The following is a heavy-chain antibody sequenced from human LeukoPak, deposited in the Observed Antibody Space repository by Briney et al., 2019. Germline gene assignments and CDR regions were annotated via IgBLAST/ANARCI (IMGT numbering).Heavy chain of an antibody. J-gene: IGHJ4*02. V-gene: IGHV4-59*01. D-gene: IGHD3-22*01. CDR2: INYNGRT. Sequence: PSETLSLTCTVSGGSISTYYWTWIRQPPGKGLEWIGYINYNGRTDYKPSLKSRVTISLDTSKNQFSLKLSPVTAADTAVYYCAKWGYYFDSSAYVAPTDDSWGQGTLVTVSS. CDR1: GGSISTYY. CDR3: AKWGYYFDSSAYVAPTDDS.